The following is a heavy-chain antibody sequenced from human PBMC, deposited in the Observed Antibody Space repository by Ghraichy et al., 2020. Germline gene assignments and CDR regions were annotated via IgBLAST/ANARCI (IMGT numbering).Heavy chain of an antibody. D-gene: IGHD3-10*01. J-gene: IGHJ6*02. CDR3: ARDDSGVLWFGEPGGMDV. CDR1: GYSISSGYY. Sequence: SETLSLTCAVSGYSISSGYYWGWIRQPPGKGLEWIGSIYHSGSTYYNPSLKSRVTISVDTSKNQFSLKLSSVTAADTAVYYCARDDSGVLWFGEPGGMDVWGQGTTVTVSS. CDR2: IYHSGST. V-gene: IGHV4-38-2*02.